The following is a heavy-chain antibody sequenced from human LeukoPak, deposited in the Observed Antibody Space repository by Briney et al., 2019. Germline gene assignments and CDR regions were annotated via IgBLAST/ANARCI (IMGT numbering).Heavy chain of an antibody. V-gene: IGHV1-18*01. D-gene: IGHD5-18*01. CDR2: ISAYNGNT. J-gene: IGHJ6*02. CDR3: AREEKQLWPYYYYGMDV. CDR1: GYTFIRYG. Sequence: ASVQVSCKASGYTFIRYGISGVRPAPGQGREWMGWISAYNGNTNYAQKLQDTVNMSTDTSTSTAYMELRSRRSDDTAVYYCAREEKQLWPYYYYGMDVWGQGTTVTVSS.